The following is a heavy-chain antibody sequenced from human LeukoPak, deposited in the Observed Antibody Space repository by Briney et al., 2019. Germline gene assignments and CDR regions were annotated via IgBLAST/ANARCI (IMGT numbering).Heavy chain of an antibody. CDR2: ISSSSSYI. CDR3: ARDKDVGATLLDY. J-gene: IGHJ4*02. CDR1: GFTFSTYS. Sequence: GGSLRLSCAVSGFTFSTYSMNWVRQAPGKGLEWVSSISSSSSYIYYVDSVKGRFTISRDNAKNSLYLQMNSLRADDTAVYYCARDKDVGATLLDYWGQGTLVTVSS. V-gene: IGHV3-21*01. D-gene: IGHD1-26*01.